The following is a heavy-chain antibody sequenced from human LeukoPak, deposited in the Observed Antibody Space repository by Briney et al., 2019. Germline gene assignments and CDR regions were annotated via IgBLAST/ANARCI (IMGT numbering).Heavy chain of an antibody. Sequence: ASVKVSCKASGYTSTGYYMHWVRQAPGQGLEWMGRINPNSGGTNYAQKFQGRVTMTRDTSISTAYMELSRLRSDDTAVYYCARSYYYDSSEVDYWGQGTLVTVSS. J-gene: IGHJ4*02. CDR2: INPNSGGT. CDR3: ARSYYYDSSEVDY. CDR1: GYTSTGYY. D-gene: IGHD3-22*01. V-gene: IGHV1-2*06.